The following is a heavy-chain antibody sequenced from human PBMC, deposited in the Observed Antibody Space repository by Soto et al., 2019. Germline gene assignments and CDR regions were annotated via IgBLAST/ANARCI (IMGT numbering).Heavy chain of an antibody. J-gene: IGHJ3*02. CDR3: ASRIAAAGYAFDI. CDR1: GYTFTGYY. D-gene: IGHD6-13*01. V-gene: IGHV1-2*04. Sequence: ASVNVSCKSSGYTFTGYYIHWGRQAPGQGREWMGWINPNSGGTNYAQKFQGWVTMTRDTSISTAYMELSRLRSDDTAVYYCASRIAAAGYAFDIWGQGTMVTVSS. CDR2: INPNSGGT.